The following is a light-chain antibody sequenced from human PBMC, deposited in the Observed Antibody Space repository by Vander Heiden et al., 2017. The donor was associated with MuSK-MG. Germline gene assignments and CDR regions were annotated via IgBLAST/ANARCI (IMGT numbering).Light chain of an antibody. CDR1: QSVSSH. CDR2: DVS. Sequence: EIVLTQSPATLSLSPGERATLSCRASQSVSSHLAWYQQKPGQAPRLLIYDVSNRATDIPARFRGSGSGTDFTLTISGLEPEDFAVYYCQRRSNWPPKFTFGGGTKVEIK. J-gene: IGKJ4*01. CDR3: QRRSNWPPKFT. V-gene: IGKV3-11*01.